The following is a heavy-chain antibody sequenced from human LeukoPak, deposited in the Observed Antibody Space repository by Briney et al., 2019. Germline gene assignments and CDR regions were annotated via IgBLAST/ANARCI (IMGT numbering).Heavy chain of an antibody. J-gene: IGHJ4*02. CDR2: INPNSGGT. CDR3: ARDSCSSTSCLSIDDY. Sequence: ASVKVSCKASGYTFTGYYIHWVRQAPGQGLEWMGWINPNSGGTNYAQKFQGRVTMTRDTSISTAYMELSRLRSDDTAVYYCARDSCSSTSCLSIDDYWSQGTLVTVSS. V-gene: IGHV1-2*02. D-gene: IGHD2-2*01. CDR1: GYTFTGYY.